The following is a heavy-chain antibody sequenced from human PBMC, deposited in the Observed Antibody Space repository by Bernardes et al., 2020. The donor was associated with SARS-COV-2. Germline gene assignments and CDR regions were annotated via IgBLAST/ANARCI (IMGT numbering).Heavy chain of an antibody. CDR2: ISTSSSYI. V-gene: IGHV3-21*01. CDR3: ARFSLFGSSTYYNPLSYYYYGMDV. J-gene: IGHJ6*02. D-gene: IGHD3-10*01. Sequence: GGSLRLSCAASGFTFSSYSMSWVRQAPGKGLEWVSSISTSSSYIYDADSVKGRFTISRDNAKNSLYLQMNSLRAEDTAVYYCARFSLFGSSTYYNPLSYYYYGMDVWGQGTTVTVSS. CDR1: GFTFSSYS.